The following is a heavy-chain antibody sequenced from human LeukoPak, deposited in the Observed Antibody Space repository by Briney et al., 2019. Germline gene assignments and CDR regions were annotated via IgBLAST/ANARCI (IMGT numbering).Heavy chain of an antibody. CDR1: GGSISSYY. CDR3: AGLIAVAGTGFDY. Sequence: SETLSLTCTVSGGSISSYYWSWIRQPPGKGLEWIGYIYYSGSTNYNPSLKSRVTISVDTSKNQFSLKLGSVTAADTAVYYCAGLIAVAGTGFDYWGQGTLVTVSS. V-gene: IGHV4-59*01. J-gene: IGHJ4*02. CDR2: IYYSGST. D-gene: IGHD6-19*01.